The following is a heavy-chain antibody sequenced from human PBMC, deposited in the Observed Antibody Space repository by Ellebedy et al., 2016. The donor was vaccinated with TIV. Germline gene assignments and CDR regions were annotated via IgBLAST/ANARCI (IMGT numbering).Heavy chain of an antibody. CDR1: GGTLNSYA. CDR3: TRSKGLYASGK. J-gene: IGHJ4*02. D-gene: IGHD3-10*01. V-gene: IGHV1-18*01. CDR2: ISGYNGDT. Sequence: ASVKVSCKASGGTLNSYAISWVRQAPGQGLEWMGWISGYNGDTNYAQKLQGRVTMTTDTSTSTAYMELRSLRSDDTAVYFCTRSKGLYASGKWGQGTLVTVSS.